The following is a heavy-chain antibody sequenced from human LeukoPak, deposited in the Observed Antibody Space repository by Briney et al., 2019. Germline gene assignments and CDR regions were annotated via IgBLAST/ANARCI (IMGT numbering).Heavy chain of an antibody. Sequence: GESLRLSCAASGFTYNNYGMHWVRQAPGKGLEWVAFIRYNGNKQYYAASVKGRFTISRDNSMNTLYLQMNSLKGDDTAVYYCAKDSAFYYIDVWGKGTTVTISS. D-gene: IGHD3-10*01. V-gene: IGHV3-30*02. CDR2: IRYNGNKQ. CDR3: AKDSAFYYIDV. J-gene: IGHJ6*03. CDR1: GFTYNNYG.